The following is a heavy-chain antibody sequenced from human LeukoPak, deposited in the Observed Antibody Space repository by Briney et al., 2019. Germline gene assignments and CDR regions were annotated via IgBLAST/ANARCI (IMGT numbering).Heavy chain of an antibody. CDR3: ARDDSYQPGDASDI. Sequence: GGSSILSCAASAFTVSSNYMSRFRQAPGEGLQWVSVMYGGGSTYYTDSVQGRFTISRDNSKNTLYLQMNSLRAEDTAVYYCARDDSYQPGDASDIWGQGAMVTVSS. V-gene: IGHV3-66*02. CDR1: AFTVSSNY. J-gene: IGHJ3*02. D-gene: IGHD2-2*01. CDR2: MYGGGST.